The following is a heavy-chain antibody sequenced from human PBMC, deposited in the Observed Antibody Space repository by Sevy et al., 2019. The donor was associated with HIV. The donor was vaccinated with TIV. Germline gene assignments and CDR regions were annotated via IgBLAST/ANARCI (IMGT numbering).Heavy chain of an antibody. D-gene: IGHD2-15*01. V-gene: IGHV3-21*01. CDR1: GFTFSSYA. CDR3: ARDLFSGGNAVYGY. J-gene: IGHJ4*02. Sequence: GGSLRLSCAASGFTFSSYAMSWVRQAPGKGLEWVSSINAISSNIYYADSVKGRFTISRDNVENSLYLQMNSVRAEDTAVYYCARDLFSGGNAVYGYWGQGTLVTVSS. CDR2: INAISSNI.